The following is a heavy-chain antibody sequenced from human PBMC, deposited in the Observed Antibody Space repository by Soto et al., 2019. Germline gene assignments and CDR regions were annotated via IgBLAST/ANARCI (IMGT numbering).Heavy chain of an antibody. V-gene: IGHV4-4*02. CDR2: IYHSGAT. J-gene: IGHJ4*02. Sequence: QVQLQESGPGLVKPSGTLSLTCAVSGDSISSSNWWSWVRQAPGKGLEWIGEIYHSGATTYNPSLKSRATISVDPSNNPFSLKLTSVTAADTAVYFCARDLGTGTDYWGQGTLVTVAS. CDR3: ARDLGTGTDY. D-gene: IGHD1-1*01. CDR1: GDSISSSNW.